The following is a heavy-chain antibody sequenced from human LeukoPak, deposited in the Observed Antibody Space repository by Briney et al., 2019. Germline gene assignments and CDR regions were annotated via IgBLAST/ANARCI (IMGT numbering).Heavy chain of an antibody. V-gene: IGHV1-18*01. CDR2: ISAYNGNT. Sequence: ASVKVSCKASGYTFTSYGISWVRQAPGQGLEWKGWISAYNGNTNYAQKLQGRVTMTTDTSTSTAYMELRSLRSDDTAVYYCARAPEGYCSGGSCSIFDYWGQGTLVTVSS. CDR3: ARAPEGYCSGGSCSIFDY. CDR1: GYTFTSYG. D-gene: IGHD2-15*01. J-gene: IGHJ4*02.